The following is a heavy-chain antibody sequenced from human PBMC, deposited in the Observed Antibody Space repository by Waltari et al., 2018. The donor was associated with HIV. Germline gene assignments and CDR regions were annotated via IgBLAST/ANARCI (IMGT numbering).Heavy chain of an antibody. CDR3: ASHPVPFCGNRRCYGGF. Sequence: EVQLLESVGALVQPGESLRLSCAGSGFTFVSYAIRWFRQAPGKGLEWVSSISATGATTYYSDSVKGRFTISRDNSKNTLSLQMNSLLVEDTAIYYCASHPVPFCGNRRCYGGFWGQGTLVTVSS. V-gene: IGHV3-23*01. CDR2: ISATGATT. D-gene: IGHD2-21*01. J-gene: IGHJ4*02. CDR1: GFTFVSYA.